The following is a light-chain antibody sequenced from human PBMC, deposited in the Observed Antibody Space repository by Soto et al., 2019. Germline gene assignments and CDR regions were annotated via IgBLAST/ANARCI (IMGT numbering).Light chain of an antibody. Sequence: ALTQPASVSGSPGQSITLSCTGTSSDVGGYNYVSWYQQHPGKAPKLMIYDVSNRPSGVSNRFSGSKSGNTASLTISGLQAEDEADYYCSSYTSSSPPPYVFGTGTKVTVL. CDR3: SSYTSSSPPPYV. CDR2: DVS. J-gene: IGLJ1*01. V-gene: IGLV2-14*01. CDR1: SSDVGGYNY.